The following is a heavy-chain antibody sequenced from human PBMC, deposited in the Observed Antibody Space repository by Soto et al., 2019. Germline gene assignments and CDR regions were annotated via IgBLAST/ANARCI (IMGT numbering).Heavy chain of an antibody. D-gene: IGHD6-13*01. CDR3: ARVGAFSSSWSYYYYGMDV. Sequence: PSETLSLTCTVSGGSISSYYWSWIRQPPGKGLEWIGYIYYSGGTNYNPSLKSRVTISVDTSKNQFSLKLSSVTAADTAVYYCARVGAFSSSWSYYYYGMDVWGQGTTVTVSS. CDR1: GGSISSYY. J-gene: IGHJ6*02. V-gene: IGHV4-59*01. CDR2: IYYSGGT.